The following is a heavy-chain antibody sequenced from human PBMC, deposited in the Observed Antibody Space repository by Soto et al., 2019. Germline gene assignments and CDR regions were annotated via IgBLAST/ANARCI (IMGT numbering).Heavy chain of an antibody. CDR3: ARDTALRYSNFGMDV. J-gene: IGHJ6*02. V-gene: IGHV3-30-3*01. CDR2: ISYDGSNK. Sequence: QVQLVESGGGVVQPGRSLRLSCAASGFTFSSYAMHWVRQAPGKGLEWVAVISYDGSNKYYADSVKGRFTISRDNSKNTLYLQMNSLRAEDTAVYYCARDTALRYSNFGMDVWGQGTTVTVSS. D-gene: IGHD4-4*01. CDR1: GFTFSSYA.